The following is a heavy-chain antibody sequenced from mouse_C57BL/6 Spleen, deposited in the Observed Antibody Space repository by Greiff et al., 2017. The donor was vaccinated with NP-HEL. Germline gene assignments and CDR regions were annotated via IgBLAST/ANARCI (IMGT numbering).Heavy chain of an antibody. Sequence: ESGPGLVKPSQSLSLTCSVTGYSITSGYYWNWIRQFPGNKLEWMGYISYDGSNNYNPSLKNRISIPRDTSKNQFFLKLNSVTTEDTATYYCARGTGPWFAYWGQGTLVTVSA. CDR3: ARGTGPWFAY. J-gene: IGHJ3*01. CDR2: ISYDGSN. V-gene: IGHV3-6*01. D-gene: IGHD4-1*01. CDR1: GYSITSGYY.